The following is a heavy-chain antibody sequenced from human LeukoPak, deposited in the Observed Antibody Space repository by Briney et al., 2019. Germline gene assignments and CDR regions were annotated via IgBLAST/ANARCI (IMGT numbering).Heavy chain of an antibody. CDR2: IYTSGNT. CDR3: ARDTWGSMSSGYYYDAFDI. J-gene: IGHJ3*02. CDR1: GGSISSYC. D-gene: IGHD3-22*01. V-gene: IGHV4-4*07. Sequence: SETLSLTCTVSGGSISSYCWSWIRQPAGKGLEWIGRIYTSGNTDYNPSLKSRVTMSVDTSKNQFSLKLSSVTAADTAVYYCARDTWGSMSSGYYYDAFDIWGQGTMVTVSS.